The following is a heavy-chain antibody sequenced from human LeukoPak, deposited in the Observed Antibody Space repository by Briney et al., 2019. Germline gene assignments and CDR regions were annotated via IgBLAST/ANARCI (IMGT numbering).Heavy chain of an antibody. CDR2: IYYSGGS. CDR3: ARTKDTTVIMFDN. Sequence: SQTLSLTCTVSGGSITSGDYYWSWLRQSPGTGLEWIGYIYYSGGSYYNPSLRSRVTISIDRSKNQLSLELSSVTAADTAVYYCARTKDTTVIMFDNWGQGTLVTVSS. V-gene: IGHV4-30-4*01. J-gene: IGHJ5*02. CDR1: GGSITSGDYY. D-gene: IGHD1-1*01.